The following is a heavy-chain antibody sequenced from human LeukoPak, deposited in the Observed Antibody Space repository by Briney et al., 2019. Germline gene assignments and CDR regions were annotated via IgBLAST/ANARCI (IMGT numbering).Heavy chain of an antibody. V-gene: IGHV6-1*01. Sequence: SQTLSLTCAISGDSVSSTTTAWHWIRQSPSRGLEWLGRTYYTSKWITDYAVSVKGRITVNPNTSNNQFSLQLNSVTPEDTAVYYCARGYWAYGMDVWGPGTTVTVSS. J-gene: IGHJ6*02. CDR2: TYYTSKWIT. CDR3: ARGYWAYGMDV. CDR1: GDSVSSTTTA. D-gene: IGHD6-13*01.